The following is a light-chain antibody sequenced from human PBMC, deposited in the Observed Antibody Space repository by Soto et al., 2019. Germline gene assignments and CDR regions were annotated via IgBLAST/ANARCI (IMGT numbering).Light chain of an antibody. J-gene: IGLJ1*01. CDR1: SSDVGGYNY. CDR3: SSYTSSSKL. V-gene: IGLV2-11*01. Sequence: QSVLTQPRSVSGSPGQSVTISCTGTSSDVGGYNYVSWYQQHPGKAPKLMIYDVSKRPSGVPDRFSGSKSGNTASLTISGLQAEDEADYYCSSYTSSSKLFGTGTKVTVL. CDR2: DVS.